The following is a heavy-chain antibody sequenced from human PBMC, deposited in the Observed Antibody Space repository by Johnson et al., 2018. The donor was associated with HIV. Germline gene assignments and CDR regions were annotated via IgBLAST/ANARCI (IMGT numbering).Heavy chain of an antibody. Sequence: QVQLVESGGGLVKPGGSLRLSCVASGFTFSDYYMTWVRKDPGKGLEWGSYISSSGSTIYSADSVKGRFTISRDNAKNSLYLQMNSLRAEDTAVYYCARSKDCSGGSCPDAFDIWGQGTMLIVSS. V-gene: IGHV3-11*04. J-gene: IGHJ3*02. CDR3: ARSKDCSGGSCPDAFDI. CDR1: GFTFSDYY. D-gene: IGHD2-15*01. CDR2: ISSSGSTI.